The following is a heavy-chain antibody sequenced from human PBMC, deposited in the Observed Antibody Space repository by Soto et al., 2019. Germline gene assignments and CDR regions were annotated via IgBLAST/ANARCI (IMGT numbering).Heavy chain of an antibody. D-gene: IGHD1-26*01. V-gene: IGHV1-18*01. CDR2: ISGYNGIT. CDR3: AKNSGPNWYFDL. CDR1: GYTFTSYE. J-gene: IGHJ2*01. Sequence: QVQLVQSGPEVKKPGASVKVSCKASGYTFTSYEITWVRQAPGQGLEWMGWISGYNGITNYAQKFQGRVTMTTETSTSTAYMELRGLRSDDTAVYYCAKNSGPNWYFDLWGRGTLVTVSS.